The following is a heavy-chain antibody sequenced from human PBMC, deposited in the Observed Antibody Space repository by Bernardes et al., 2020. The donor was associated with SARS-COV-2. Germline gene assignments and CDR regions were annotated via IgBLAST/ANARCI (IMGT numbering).Heavy chain of an antibody. D-gene: IGHD6-13*01. CDR3: AREDYTSSWYQKGDAFDI. J-gene: IGHJ3*02. Sequence: GGSLRLSCAASGFTFSSYSMNWVRQAPGKGLEWVSSISSTSSYIYYADSVKGRFTISRDNAKNSLYLQMNSLRAEDTAVYYCAREDYTSSWYQKGDAFDIWGQGTMVTVSS. CDR2: ISSTSSYI. V-gene: IGHV3-21*01. CDR1: GFTFSSYS.